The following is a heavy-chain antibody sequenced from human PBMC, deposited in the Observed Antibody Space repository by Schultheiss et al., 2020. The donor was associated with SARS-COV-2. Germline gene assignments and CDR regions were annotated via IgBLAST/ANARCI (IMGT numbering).Heavy chain of an antibody. CDR1: GFTFSSYA. J-gene: IGHJ4*02. CDR3: ATHYDSSGYWHY. Sequence: GESLKISCAASGFTFSSYAMSWVRQAPGKGLEWVSAISGSGGSTYYADSVKGRFTISRDNSKNTLYLQMNSLRADDTAVYYCATHYDSSGYWHYWGQGTLVTVSS. D-gene: IGHD3-22*01. V-gene: IGHV3-23*01. CDR2: ISGSGGST.